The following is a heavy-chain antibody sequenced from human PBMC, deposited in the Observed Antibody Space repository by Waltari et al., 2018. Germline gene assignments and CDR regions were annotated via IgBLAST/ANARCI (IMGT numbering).Heavy chain of an antibody. CDR1: GLSISDSW. D-gene: IGHD6-19*01. Sequence: EVQLVESGGGLVQPGGSLRLSCEAYGLSISDSWLSWVRQAPGKGPEWVADIKEDGSKIYYVGSVRGRFTISRDNAKNSLYLQMNSLRVEDTAVYYCARDAPLYTTGWGYDYWGQGILVTVSS. CDR3: ARDAPLYTTGWGYDY. CDR2: IKEDGSKI. V-gene: IGHV3-7*01. J-gene: IGHJ4*02.